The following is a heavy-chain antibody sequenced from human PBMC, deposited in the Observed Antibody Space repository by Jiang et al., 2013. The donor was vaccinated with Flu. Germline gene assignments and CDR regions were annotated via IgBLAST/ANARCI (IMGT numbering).Heavy chain of an antibody. CDR2: ISSSGSTI. CDR3: ARDQRWFGESPGAFDI. V-gene: IGHV3-11*01. J-gene: IGHJ3*02. CDR1: GFTFSDYY. D-gene: IGHD3-10*01. Sequence: VQLVESGGGVVQPGRSLRLSCAASGFTFSDYYMSWIRQAPGKGLEWVSYISSSGSTIYYADSVKGRFTISRDNAKNSLYLQMNSLRAEDTAVYYCARDQRWFGESPGAFDIWGQGTMVTVSS.